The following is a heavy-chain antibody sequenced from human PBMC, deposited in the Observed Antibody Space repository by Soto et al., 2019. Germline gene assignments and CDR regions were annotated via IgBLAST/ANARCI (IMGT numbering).Heavy chain of an antibody. CDR1: GFTFSSYG. Sequence: QVQLVESGGGVVQPGRSLRLSCAASGFTFSSYGMHWVRQAPGKGLEWVAGISYDGSNKYYADSVKGRFTISRDNSKNTLYLQMNSLRAEDTAVYYCAKGRTTIFGVVSKTPDYWGQGTLVTVSS. CDR3: AKGRTTIFGVVSKTPDY. J-gene: IGHJ4*02. V-gene: IGHV3-30*18. CDR2: ISYDGSNK. D-gene: IGHD3-3*01.